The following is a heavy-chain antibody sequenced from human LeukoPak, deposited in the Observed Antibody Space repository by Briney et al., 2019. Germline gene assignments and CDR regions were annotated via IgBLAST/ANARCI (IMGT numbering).Heavy chain of an antibody. J-gene: IGHJ4*02. Sequence: GGSLRLSCAASGFTFSSYGMHWVRQAPGKGLEWVAVISYDGSNKYYADSVKGRFTISRDNSKNTLYLQMNSLRAEDTAVYYCAKAHEAPHYYDSSGFDYWGQGTLVTVSS. CDR2: ISYDGSNK. D-gene: IGHD3-22*01. CDR1: GFTFSSYG. V-gene: IGHV3-30*18. CDR3: AKAHEAPHYYDSSGFDY.